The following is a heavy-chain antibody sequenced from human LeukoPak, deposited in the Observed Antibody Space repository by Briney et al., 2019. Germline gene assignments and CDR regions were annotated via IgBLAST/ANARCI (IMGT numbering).Heavy chain of an antibody. CDR1: GYTFTDYF. V-gene: IGHV1-2*02. CDR2: INPNNGDT. D-gene: IGHD2-2*01. J-gene: IGHJ4*02. Sequence: ASVKVSCKASGYTFTDYFIHWVRQAPGQGLEWMGRINPNNGDTMYAQKFRGRVTMTRDRSINTAYMELSGLTFDDTAVYYCARVAEDCSSTSCYAGVDYWGQGTLVTVSS. CDR3: ARVAEDCSSTSCYAGVDY.